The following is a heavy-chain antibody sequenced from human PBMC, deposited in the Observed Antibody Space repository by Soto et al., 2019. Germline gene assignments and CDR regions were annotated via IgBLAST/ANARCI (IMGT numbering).Heavy chain of an antibody. D-gene: IGHD2-2*01. CDR2: IYYSGST. CDR1: GGSISSSSYY. CDR3: ARHRRGSCSLDV. J-gene: IGHJ6*04. Sequence: ASETLSLTCTVSGGSISSSSYYWGWIRQPPGKGLEWIGRIYYSGSTYYNPSLKSRVTISVDTSKNQFSLKLSSVTAADTAVYYCARHRRGSCSLDVWGKGTTVTVSS. V-gene: IGHV4-39*01.